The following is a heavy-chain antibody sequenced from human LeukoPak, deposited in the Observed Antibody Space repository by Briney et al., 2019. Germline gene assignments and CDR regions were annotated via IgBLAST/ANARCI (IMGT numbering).Heavy chain of an antibody. CDR2: INHSGST. J-gene: IGHJ5*02. CDR3: ARGQGYSYGYEWFDP. Sequence: SETLSLTCAVYSGSFSGYHWTWLRQPPGKGLEWIGEINHSGSTNYNPSLKSRVTISVDTSKNQFSLKLSSVTAADTAVYYCARGQGYSYGYEWFDPWGQGTLVTVSS. D-gene: IGHD5-18*01. V-gene: IGHV4-34*01. CDR1: SGSFSGYH.